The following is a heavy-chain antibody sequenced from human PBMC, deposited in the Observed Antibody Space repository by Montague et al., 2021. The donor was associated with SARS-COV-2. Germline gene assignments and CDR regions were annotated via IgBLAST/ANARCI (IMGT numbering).Heavy chain of an antibody. CDR3: ARVARYCTNGVCQTYYYYGLDV. J-gene: IGHJ6*02. CDR2: MYYSGST. Sequence: SDTLSLTCIVSGGSTTYYYWSWIRQSPGKGLEWIGYMYYSGSTNYNPSLKSRVTMSIDRSKDQFSLKLRSVTAADTAVYYCARVARYCTNGVCQTYYYYGLDVWGQGTTVTVSS. CDR1: GGSTTYYY. V-gene: IGHV4-59*07. D-gene: IGHD2-8*01.